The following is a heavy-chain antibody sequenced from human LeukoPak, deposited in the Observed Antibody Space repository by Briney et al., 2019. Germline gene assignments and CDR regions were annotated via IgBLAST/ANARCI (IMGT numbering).Heavy chain of an antibody. CDR1: GGSISSYY. V-gene: IGHV4-59*01. CDR3: ARRAGAYSHPYDY. J-gene: IGHJ4*02. Sequence: SETLSLTCTVSGGSISSYYWSWIRQPPGKGLEWIGYIYYSGSTNYNPSLKSRVTISVDTSKNQFSLKLSSVTAADTAVYYCARRAGAYSHPYDYWGQGTLITVSS. CDR2: IYYSGST. D-gene: IGHD4/OR15-4a*01.